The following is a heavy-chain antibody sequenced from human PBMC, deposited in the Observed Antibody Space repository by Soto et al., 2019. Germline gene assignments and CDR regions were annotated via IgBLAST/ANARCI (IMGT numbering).Heavy chain of an antibody. CDR1: GGTISSGDYY. Sequence: SETLSLTCTVSGGTISSGDYYWSWIRQHPGKGLEWIGYIYYSGSTHYSSSLNSRVTMSIDTSKNQFPLKLTSVTAADTAVYYFARLSSIDSSGYYLDYWGQGTLVTVSS. CDR2: IYYSGST. J-gene: IGHJ4*02. CDR3: ARLSSIDSSGYYLDY. V-gene: IGHV4-31*03. D-gene: IGHD3-22*01.